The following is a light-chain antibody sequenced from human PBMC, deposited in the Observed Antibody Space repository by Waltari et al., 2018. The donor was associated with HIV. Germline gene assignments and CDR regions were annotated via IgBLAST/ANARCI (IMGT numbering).Light chain of an antibody. CDR3: SSYSRGALL. V-gene: IGLV2-14*01. Sequence: QSVLTQPASVSGSPGQSLTLSCTGTTNDIGSYNYVSWYQQSPDKAPKLIIYEVSNRPSGVSSRFSGSKSGNTASRTISGLQAEDEAYYHCSSYSRGALLFGGGTKVTVL. CDR1: TNDIGSYNY. J-gene: IGLJ2*01. CDR2: EVS.